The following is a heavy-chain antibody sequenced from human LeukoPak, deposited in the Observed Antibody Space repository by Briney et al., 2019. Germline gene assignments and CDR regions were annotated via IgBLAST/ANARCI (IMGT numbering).Heavy chain of an antibody. CDR2: IMPMFGKT. J-gene: IGHJ4*02. CDR3: ARERAAGQWLVGDFDY. V-gene: IGHV1-69*13. CDR1: GGTFSSYD. D-gene: IGHD6-19*01. Sequence: SVKVSCKASGGTFSSYDISWVRQAPGQGLEWMGGIMPMFGKTNYAQKFQGRVTITADESTSTAYMELSSLRSEDTAVYYCARERAAGQWLVGDFDYWGQGTLVTVSS.